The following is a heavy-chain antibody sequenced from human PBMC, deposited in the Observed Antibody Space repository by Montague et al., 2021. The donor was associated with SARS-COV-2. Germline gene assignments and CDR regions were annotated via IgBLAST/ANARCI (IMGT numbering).Heavy chain of an antibody. CDR1: GGSISGYF. CDR2: ICPSGGILDSGRP. J-gene: IGHJ4*02. D-gene: IGHD6-13*01. Sequence: SETLSLTCSVSGGSISGYFWSWIRQPAGKGLEWIGRICPSGGILDSGRPNYHPSLKSRVTVSIDTSRNQFSLSLNSVTAADTAAYFCAGDSDFSSWHEAEDYFDYWGQGILVTVSS. V-gene: IGHV4-4*07. CDR3: AGDSDFSSWHEAEDYFDY.